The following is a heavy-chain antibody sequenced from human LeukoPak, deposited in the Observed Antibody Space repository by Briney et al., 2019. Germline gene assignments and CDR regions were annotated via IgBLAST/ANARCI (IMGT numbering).Heavy chain of an antibody. CDR1: GGSISSYY. D-gene: IGHD5-18*01. J-gene: IGHJ6*02. Sequence: PSETLSLTCTVAGGSISSYYWSWIRQPAGKGLEWIGRIYTSGSTNYNPSLKSRVTMSVDTSKNQFSLKLSSVTAADTAVYYCARGGYTAYYYGMDVWGQGTMVTVSS. V-gene: IGHV4-4*07. CDR2: IYTSGST. CDR3: ARGGYTAYYYGMDV.